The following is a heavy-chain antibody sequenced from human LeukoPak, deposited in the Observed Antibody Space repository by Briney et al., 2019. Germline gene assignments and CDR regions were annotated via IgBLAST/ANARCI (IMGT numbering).Heavy chain of an antibody. J-gene: IGHJ4*02. V-gene: IGHV3-74*01. Sequence: AVTLSLTCAASGFTFSSYWLRWVRQAPGKGLEWVSRINSDGSTTTYADSVKGRFTISKDNAKNTLYLQRNSLRAEDTAVYYCARDRGTYYHFDYLGQGTLVTVSS. CDR1: GFTFSSYW. CDR2: INSDGSTT. D-gene: IGHD1-26*01. CDR3: ARDRGTYYHFDY.